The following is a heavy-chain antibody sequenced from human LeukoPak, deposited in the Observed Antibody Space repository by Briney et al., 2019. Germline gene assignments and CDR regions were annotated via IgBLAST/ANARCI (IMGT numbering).Heavy chain of an antibody. J-gene: IGHJ4*02. CDR2: IKPSGGNT. CDR3: ARDQRYSYGNFDY. V-gene: IGHV1-46*01. CDR1: GYSFTSYN. Sequence: GASVKVSCKTSGYSFTSYNLHWVRQAPGQRLEWMGIIKPSGGNTNYAQKFQGRVTMTRDTSISTAYMELSRLRSDDTAVYYCARDQRYSYGNFDYWGQGTLVTVSS. D-gene: IGHD5-18*01.